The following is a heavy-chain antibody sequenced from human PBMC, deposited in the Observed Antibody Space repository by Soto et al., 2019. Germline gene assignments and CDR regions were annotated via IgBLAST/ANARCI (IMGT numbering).Heavy chain of an antibody. CDR3: ARAYYYGSGSYVVDP. J-gene: IGHJ5*02. Sequence: PSQTLCHTYTVSEGSISGGGGYWSWIRQHPGKGLEWIGYIYYSGSTYYNPSLKSRVTISVDTSKNQFSLKLSSVTAADTAVYYCARAYYYGSGSYVVDPWGQGTLVTVSS. CDR2: IYYSGST. D-gene: IGHD3-10*01. CDR1: EGSISGGGGY. V-gene: IGHV4-31*03.